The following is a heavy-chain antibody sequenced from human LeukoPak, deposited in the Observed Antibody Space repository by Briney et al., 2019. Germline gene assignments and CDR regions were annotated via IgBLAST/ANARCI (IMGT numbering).Heavy chain of an antibody. V-gene: IGHV3-23*01. J-gene: IGHJ6*02. CDR2: ISGSGGST. Sequence: GGSLRLSCAASGFTFSTYVMSWVRQAPGKGLEWVSAISGSGGSTYYADSVKGRFTISRDNSKNTLYLQMNSLRAEDTAVYYCAKALSNYDFWSGYSYYYYYGMDVWGQGTSVTVSS. D-gene: IGHD3-3*01. CDR3: AKALSNYDFWSGYSYYYYYGMDV. CDR1: GFTFSTYV.